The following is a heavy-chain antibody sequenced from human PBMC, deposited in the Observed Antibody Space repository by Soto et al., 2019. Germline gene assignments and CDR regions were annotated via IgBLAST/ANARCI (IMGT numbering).Heavy chain of an antibody. Sequence: SETLSLTGAVSVYSISSGYYWGWIRQPPGKGLEWIGSIYHSGSTYYNPSLKSRVTISVDTSKNQFSLKLSSVTAADTAVYYCAREGSGYLVYWGQGTLVTVSS. J-gene: IGHJ4*02. D-gene: IGHD3-22*01. CDR1: VYSISSGYY. V-gene: IGHV4-38-2*02. CDR3: AREGSGYLVY. CDR2: IYHSGST.